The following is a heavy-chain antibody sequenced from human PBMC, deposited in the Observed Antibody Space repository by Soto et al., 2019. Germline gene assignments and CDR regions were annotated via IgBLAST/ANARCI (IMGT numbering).Heavy chain of an antibody. CDR1: GFTFSSYS. CDR2: ISISSSTI. Sequence: EVQLVESGGGLVQPGGSLRLSCAASGFTFSSYSMIWVRQAPGKGLEWVSYISISSSTIYYAASVKGRFTISRDNAKNSLYLQMNSMRAEDPAGYYCTRDRYGMDVWGQGTTVTVSS. V-gene: IGHV3-48*01. J-gene: IGHJ6*02. CDR3: TRDRYGMDV.